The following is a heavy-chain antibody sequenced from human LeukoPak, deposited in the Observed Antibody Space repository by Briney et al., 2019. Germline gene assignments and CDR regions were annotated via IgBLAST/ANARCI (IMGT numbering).Heavy chain of an antibody. CDR1: GGSISSYY. D-gene: IGHD6-13*01. J-gene: IGHJ4*02. V-gene: IGHV4-4*08. CDR3: ARERAGTVDY. Sequence: SETLSLTCTVSGGSISSYYWSWIRQPPGKGLEWIGYIYTSGSTNYNPSLKSRVTMSVDTSKNQFSLKLSSVTAADTAVYYCARERAGTVDYWGQGTLVTVSS. CDR2: IYTSGST.